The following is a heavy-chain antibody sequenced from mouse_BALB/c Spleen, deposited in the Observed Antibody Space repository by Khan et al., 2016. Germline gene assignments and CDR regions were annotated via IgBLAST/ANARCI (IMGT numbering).Heavy chain of an antibody. J-gene: IGHJ3*01. V-gene: IGHV1-15*01. Sequence: QVQLKQSGAELVRPGASVTLSCKASGYTFTDYEMHWVKQTPVHGLEWIGAIDPETGGTAYNQKFKGKATLTADKSSSTAYMELRSLTSEDSAVYYCTRDEYGILFAYWGQGTLVTVSA. CDR2: IDPETGGT. CDR3: TRDEYGILFAY. D-gene: IGHD2-10*02. CDR1: GYTFTDYE.